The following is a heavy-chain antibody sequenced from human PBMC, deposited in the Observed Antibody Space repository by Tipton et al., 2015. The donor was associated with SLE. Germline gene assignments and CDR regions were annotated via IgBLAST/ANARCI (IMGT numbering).Heavy chain of an antibody. CDR1: GGSFSGYY. Sequence: LRLSCAVYGGSFSGYYWSWIRQPPGKGLEWIGEINHSGSTYYNPSLKSRVTISVDTSKNQFSLKLSSVTAADTAVYYCARDHLDVWGQGTTVTVSS. CDR3: ARDHLDV. J-gene: IGHJ6*02. V-gene: IGHV4-34*09. CDR2: INHSGST.